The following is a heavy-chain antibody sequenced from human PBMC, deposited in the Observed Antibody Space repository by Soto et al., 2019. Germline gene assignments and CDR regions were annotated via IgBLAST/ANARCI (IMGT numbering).Heavy chain of an antibody. Sequence: LETLSLTCAVYGGSFSGYYWSWIRQPPGKGLEWIGEINHSGSTNYNPSLKSRVTISVDTSKNQFSLKLSSVTAADTAVYYCARGRYYDFWSGYLTYYYYYGMDVWSQGTTVTVSS. CDR2: INHSGST. V-gene: IGHV4-34*01. CDR3: ARGRYYDFWSGYLTYYYYYGMDV. D-gene: IGHD3-3*01. J-gene: IGHJ6*02. CDR1: GGSFSGYY.